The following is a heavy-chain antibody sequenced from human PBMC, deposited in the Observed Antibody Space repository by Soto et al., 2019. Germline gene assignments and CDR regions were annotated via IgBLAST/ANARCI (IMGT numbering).Heavy chain of an antibody. Sequence: LRLSCAASGFTFSSYSMNWVRQAPGKGLEWVSSMSSSSSYIYYADSVRGRFTISRDNAKNSLYLQMNSLRAEDTAVYYCARETSIAAIGMDVWGQGTTVTVSS. J-gene: IGHJ6*02. D-gene: IGHD6-6*01. CDR2: MSSSSSYI. CDR1: GFTFSSYS. V-gene: IGHV3-21*01. CDR3: ARETSIAAIGMDV.